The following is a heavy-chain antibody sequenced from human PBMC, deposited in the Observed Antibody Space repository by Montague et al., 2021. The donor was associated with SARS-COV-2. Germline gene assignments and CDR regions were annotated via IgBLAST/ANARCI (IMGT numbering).Heavy chain of an antibody. J-gene: IGHJ6*02. D-gene: IGHD3-16*01. CDR1: GGSISSYY. CDR3: ARRGGGYDYVLGSYVGRCTEYGMDV. CDR2: IYYSGST. V-gene: IGHV4-59*01. Sequence: SETLSLTCTVSGGSISSYYWSWIRQPPGKGLEWIGYIYYSGSTNNNPSLKSRVTISVDTSKSQFSLKLSSVTAADTAVYYCARRGGGYDYVLGSYVGRCTEYGMDVWGQGTTVTVSS.